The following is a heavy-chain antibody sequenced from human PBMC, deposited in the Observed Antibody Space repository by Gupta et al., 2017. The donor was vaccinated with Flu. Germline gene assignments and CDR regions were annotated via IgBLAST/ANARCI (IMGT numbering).Heavy chain of an antibody. J-gene: IGHJ4*02. CDR2: IFSNDEK. V-gene: IGHV2-26*01. CDR3: ARINNAYSSSWYVGRLIDY. D-gene: IGHD6-13*01. CDR1: GFSLSNARMG. Sequence: QVTLKESGPVLVKPTETLTLTCTVSGFSLSNARMGVSWIRQPPGKALEWLAHIFSNDEKSYSTSRKSRLTISKDTSKSQVVLTMTNMDPVDTATYYCARINNAYSSSWYVGRLIDYWGQGTLVTVSS.